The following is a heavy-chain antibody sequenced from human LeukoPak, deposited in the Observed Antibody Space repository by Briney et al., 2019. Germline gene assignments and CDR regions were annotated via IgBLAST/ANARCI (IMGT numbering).Heavy chain of an antibody. D-gene: IGHD6-13*01. CDR1: GGSISSSNW. CDR3: ARDFRGSSWGLDAFDI. Sequence: SGTLSLTCAVSGGSISSSNWWSWVRQPPGKGLEWIGEIYHSGSTNYNPSLKSRVTISVDKSKNQFSLKLSSVTAADTAVYYCARDFRGSSWGLDAFDIWGQGTMVTVSS. CDR2: IYHSGST. V-gene: IGHV4-4*02. J-gene: IGHJ3*02.